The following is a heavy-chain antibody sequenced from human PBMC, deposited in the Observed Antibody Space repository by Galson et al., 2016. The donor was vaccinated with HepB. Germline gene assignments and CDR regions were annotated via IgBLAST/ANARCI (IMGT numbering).Heavy chain of an antibody. CDR1: GFTVSSNY. CDR3: AREGVAAAGGRGYNWFDP. CDR2: IYSGGST. J-gene: IGHJ5*02. Sequence: SLRLSCAASGFTVSSNYMSWVRQAPGKGLEWVSVIYSGGSTYYADSVKARFTISRDNSKNTLYLQMNSLRAEDTAVYYCAREGVAAAGGRGYNWFDPWGQGTLVTVSS. V-gene: IGHV3-66*01. D-gene: IGHD6-13*01.